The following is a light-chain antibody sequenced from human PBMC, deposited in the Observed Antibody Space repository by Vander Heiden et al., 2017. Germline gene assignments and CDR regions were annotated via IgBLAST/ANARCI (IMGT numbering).Light chain of an antibody. CDR1: QSISSS. Sequence: DIQMTQSPSSLSASVGDRVTITCRASQSISSSLNWYQQKPGRAPKLLSYAASSLQSGVPSRFSGSGSGTDFTLTISSLQPEDFASYYCQQSYNTWTFGQGTKVEVK. J-gene: IGKJ1*01. V-gene: IGKV1-39*01. CDR3: QQSYNTWT. CDR2: AAS.